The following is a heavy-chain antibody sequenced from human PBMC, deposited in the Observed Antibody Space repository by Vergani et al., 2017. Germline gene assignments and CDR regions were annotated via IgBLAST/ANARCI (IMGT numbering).Heavy chain of an antibody. D-gene: IGHD1-26*01. V-gene: IGHV4-34*01. CDR3: ARRPERWVSLLRDDFDV. CDR2: INNSGTI. CDR1: GGSLSGYY. J-gene: IGHJ3*01. Sequence: QVQLQQWGPGLLKPSETLSLTCAVYGGSLSGYYWSWIRLAPGKGLEWIGAINNSGTINYNPTLKSPLNVSIDTYRDHFSLKLRAVSAADAAVYFFARRPERWVSLLRDDFDVWGQGTFVTVSP.